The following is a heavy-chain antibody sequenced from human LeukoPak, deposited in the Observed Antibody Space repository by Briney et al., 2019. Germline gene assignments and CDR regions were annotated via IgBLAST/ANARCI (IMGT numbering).Heavy chain of an antibody. J-gene: IGHJ4*02. V-gene: IGHV3-21*01. CDR3: ARGSLSSGSHYGDY. Sequence: AGGSLRLSCAASGFSFDTYSMSWVRQAPGKGQAWVSFISSGSHYIYYADSVKGRFTISRDNAKNSLYLQMNSLRAEDTAVYYCARGSLSSGSHYGDYWGQRTLVTVSS. CDR2: ISSGSHYI. CDR1: GFSFDTYS. D-gene: IGHD3-10*01.